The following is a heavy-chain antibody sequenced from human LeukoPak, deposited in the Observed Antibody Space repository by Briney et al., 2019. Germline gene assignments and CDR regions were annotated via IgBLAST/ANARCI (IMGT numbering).Heavy chain of an antibody. J-gene: IGHJ6*02. CDR3: AREIGYGMDV. CDR2: IWYDGSNK. Sequence: AGGSLRLSCAASGFTFSTYAMHWVRQAPGKGLEWVAVIWYDGSNKNYVDSVKGRFTISRDDSKNTLYLEMSSLRAEDTAVYYCAREIGYGMDVWGQGTTVTVSS. D-gene: IGHD3-22*01. V-gene: IGHV3-33*08. CDR1: GFTFSTYA.